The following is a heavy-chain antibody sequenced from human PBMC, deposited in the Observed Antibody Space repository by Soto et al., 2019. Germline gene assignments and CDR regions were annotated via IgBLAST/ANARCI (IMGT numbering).Heavy chain of an antibody. V-gene: IGHV3-48*02. Sequence: EVQLVESGGGLIQPGGSLRLSCAASGFIFSSYSMNWVRQAPGKGLEWVSYISSTGSIIYYADSVKGRFTISRDNAKNSLYLQMNSLRDEDTAVYYCARGRGALSEFVDWGQGTLVTVSS. CDR2: ISSTGSII. CDR1: GFIFSSYS. J-gene: IGHJ4*02. CDR3: ARGRGALSEFVD.